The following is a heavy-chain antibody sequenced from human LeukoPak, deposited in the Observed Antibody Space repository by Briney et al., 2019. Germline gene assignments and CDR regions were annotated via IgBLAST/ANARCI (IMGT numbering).Heavy chain of an antibody. CDR1: GGSFSGYY. V-gene: IGHV4-34*01. CDR3: ARGLYNVLMVYAIRGYFDY. J-gene: IGHJ4*02. CDR2: INHSGST. D-gene: IGHD2-8*01. Sequence: SETLSLTCAVYGGSFSGYYWSWVRQPPEKGLEWIGEINHSGSTNYNPSLKSRVTISVDTFKNQFSLKLSSVTAADTAVYYCARGLYNVLMVYAIRGYFDYWGQGTLVTVSS.